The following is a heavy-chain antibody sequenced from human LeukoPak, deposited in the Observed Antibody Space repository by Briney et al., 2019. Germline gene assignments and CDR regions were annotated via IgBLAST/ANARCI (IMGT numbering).Heavy chain of an antibody. CDR1: GGSFSGYY. D-gene: IGHD4-23*01. CDR2: INHSGST. Sequence: SETLSLTCAVYGGSFSGYYWSWIRQPPGKGLERIGEINHSGSTNYNPSLKSRVTISVDTSKNQFSLKLSSVTAADTAVYYCARGDYGGNSARLTKQIPYYMDVWGKGTTVTVSS. V-gene: IGHV4-34*01. CDR3: ARGDYGGNSARLTKQIPYYMDV. J-gene: IGHJ6*03.